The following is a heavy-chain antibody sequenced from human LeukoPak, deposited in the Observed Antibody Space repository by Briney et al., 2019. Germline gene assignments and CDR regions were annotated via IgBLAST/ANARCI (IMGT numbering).Heavy chain of an antibody. CDR1: GFTFSSYG. CDR3: ANGYSSSWSRDYYGMDV. Sequence: GGSLRLSCAASGFTFSSYGMHWVRQAPGKGLEWVAFIRYDGSNKYYADSVKGRFTISRDNSKNTLYLQMNSLRAEDTAVYYCANGYSSSWSRDYYGMDVWGQGTTVTVSS. CDR2: IRYDGSNK. V-gene: IGHV3-30*02. J-gene: IGHJ6*02. D-gene: IGHD6-13*01.